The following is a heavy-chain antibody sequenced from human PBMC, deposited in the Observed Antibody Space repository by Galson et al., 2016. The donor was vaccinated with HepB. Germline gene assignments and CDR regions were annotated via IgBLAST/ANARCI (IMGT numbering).Heavy chain of an antibody. V-gene: IGHV3-30-3*02. CDR3: AKNVQSSGWYSIQYLEKFYYLYL. D-gene: IGHD6-19*01. CDR1: GFTFKKYA. Sequence: SLRLSCAASGFTFKKYAMYWVRQAPGKGLEWVAVISYDGSTNNYADSVRGRFTISRDNSKNRLYLQMNSLRPEDTATYYCAKNVQSSGWYSIQYLEKFYYLYLLGRGALVTVSS. CDR2: ISYDGSTN. J-gene: IGHJ2*01.